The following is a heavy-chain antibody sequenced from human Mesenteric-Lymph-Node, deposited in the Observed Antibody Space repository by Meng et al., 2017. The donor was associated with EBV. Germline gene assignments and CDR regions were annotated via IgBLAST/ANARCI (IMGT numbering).Heavy chain of an antibody. Sequence: QVQVVQSGAEVKKPGASVKVPCKTSGYTFTSNYIHWLRHVPGQGLEWMGLINPSSGGTSYAQKFQGRVTMTRDTSTSTVYMELSSLSSDDTAVYYCTRVVYREFDPWGQGTLVTVSS. V-gene: IGHV1-46*01. CDR2: INPSSGGT. D-gene: IGHD5/OR15-5a*01. CDR1: GYTFTSNY. CDR3: TRVVYREFDP. J-gene: IGHJ5*02.